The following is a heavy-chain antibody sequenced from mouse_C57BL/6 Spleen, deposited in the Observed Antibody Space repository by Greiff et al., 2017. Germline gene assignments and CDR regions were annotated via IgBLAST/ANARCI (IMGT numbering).Heavy chain of an antibody. J-gene: IGHJ3*01. CDR1: GYSITSGYY. V-gene: IGHV3-6*01. D-gene: IGHD2-4*01. CDR3: AGDYDGFAY. Sequence: EVKLVESGPGLVKPSQSLSLTCSLTGYSITSGYYWNWIRQFPGNKLEWMGYISYDGSNNYNPSLKNRISITRDTSKNQFFLKLNSVTTEDTATYYCAGDYDGFAYWGQGTLVTVSA. CDR2: ISYDGSN.